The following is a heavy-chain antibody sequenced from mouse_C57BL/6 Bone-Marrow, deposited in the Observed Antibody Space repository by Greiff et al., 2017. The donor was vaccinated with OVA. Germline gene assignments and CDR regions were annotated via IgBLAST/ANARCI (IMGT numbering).Heavy chain of an antibody. CDR3: AKPSFYDYAAMDY. D-gene: IGHD2-10*01. J-gene: IGHJ4*01. CDR1: GFSLTSYG. Sequence: QVQLKESGPGLVQPSQSLSITCTVSGFSLTSYGVHWVRQSPGKGLEWLGVIWRGGSTDYNAAFMSRLSITKDNSKSQVFFKMNILQADDTAIYYCAKPSFYDYAAMDYWGQGTSVTVSS. CDR2: IWRGGST. V-gene: IGHV2-5*01.